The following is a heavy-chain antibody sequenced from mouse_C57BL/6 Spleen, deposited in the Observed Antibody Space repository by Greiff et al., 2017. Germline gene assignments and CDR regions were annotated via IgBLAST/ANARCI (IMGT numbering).Heavy chain of an antibody. Sequence: EVQLVESGPELVKPGASVKIPCKASGYTFTDYNMDWVKQSHGKSLEWIGDINPNNGGTIYNQKFKGKATLTVDKSSSTAYMELRSLTSEDTAVYYCARLPSYWGQGTSVTVSS. V-gene: IGHV1-18*01. J-gene: IGHJ4*01. CDR1: GYTFTDYN. CDR2: INPNNGGT. CDR3: ARLPSY.